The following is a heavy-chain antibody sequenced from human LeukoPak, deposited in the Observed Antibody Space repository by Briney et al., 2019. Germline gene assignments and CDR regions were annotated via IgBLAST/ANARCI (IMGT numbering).Heavy chain of an antibody. CDR1: GGTFSSYA. CDR2: IIPIFGTA. CDR3: ARLADILTGYFDY. D-gene: IGHD3-9*01. Sequence: SVKVSCKASGGTFSSYAISWVRQAPGQGLEWMGGIIPIFGTANYAQKFQGRVTITADKSTSTAYMELSSLRSEDTAVYYCARLADILTGYFDYWGQGTLVTVPS. V-gene: IGHV1-69*06. J-gene: IGHJ4*02.